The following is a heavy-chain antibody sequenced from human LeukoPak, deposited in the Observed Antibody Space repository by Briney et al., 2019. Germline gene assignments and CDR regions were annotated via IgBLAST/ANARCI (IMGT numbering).Heavy chain of an antibody. D-gene: IGHD1-26*01. Sequence: QPGGSLRLSCAASGFAFSTYAMTWVRQAPGRGLEWVALISVSAGYTYYADSVKGRFTISRDNSKDTLYLQMDSLRADDTAKYYCARDSPVATWWGQGTLVTVSS. J-gene: IGHJ4*02. V-gene: IGHV3-23*01. CDR1: GFAFSTYA. CDR3: ARDSPVATW. CDR2: ISVSAGYT.